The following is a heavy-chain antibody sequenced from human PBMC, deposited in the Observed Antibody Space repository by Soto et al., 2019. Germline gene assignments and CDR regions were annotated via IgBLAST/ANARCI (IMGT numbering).Heavy chain of an antibody. CDR3: ARGQVVAAQH. Sequence: SETLSLTCAVSGGSISSGGYSWSWIRQPPGKGLEWIGYIYHSGSTYYNPSLKSRVTISVDRSKNQFSLKLSSVTSADTAVYYCARGQVVAAQHWGQGTLVTVSS. CDR2: IYHSGST. J-gene: IGHJ4*02. CDR1: GGSISSGGYS. D-gene: IGHD2-15*01. V-gene: IGHV4-30-2*01.